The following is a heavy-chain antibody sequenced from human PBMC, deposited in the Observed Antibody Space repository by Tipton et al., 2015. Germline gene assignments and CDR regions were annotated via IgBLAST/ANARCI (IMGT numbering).Heavy chain of an antibody. D-gene: IGHD1-26*01. Sequence: TLSLTCTVSGGSISSYYWSWIRQPPGKGLEWIGYIYYSGSTNYNPSLKSRVTISVDTSKNQFSLKLRSVTAADTAVYYCARVPYRGGVNDPWGQGTLVTVSS. CDR2: IYYSGST. CDR1: GGSISSYY. CDR3: ARVPYRGGVNDP. V-gene: IGHV4-59*01. J-gene: IGHJ5*02.